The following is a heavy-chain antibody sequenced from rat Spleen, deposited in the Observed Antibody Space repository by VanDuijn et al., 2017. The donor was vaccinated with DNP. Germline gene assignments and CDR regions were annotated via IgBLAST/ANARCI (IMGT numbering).Heavy chain of an antibody. V-gene: IGHV5-25*01. J-gene: IGHJ2*01. CDR3: ARGDGY. CDR2: ISTSGGST. D-gene: IGHD4-1*01. Sequence: EVQLVESGGGLVQPGRSLKLSCAASGFTFSNYDMAWVRQAPTKGLEWVASISTSGGSTYYRDSVKGRFTVSRDNAKSTLYLQMNSLRSEDTATYYCARGDGYWGQGVMVTVSS. CDR1: GFTFSNYD.